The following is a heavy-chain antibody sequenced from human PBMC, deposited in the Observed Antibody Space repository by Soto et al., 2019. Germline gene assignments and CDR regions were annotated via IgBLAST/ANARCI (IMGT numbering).Heavy chain of an antibody. J-gene: IGHJ6*02. Sequence: GGSLRLSCAASGFTFSSYSMNWVRQAPGKGLEWVSYISSSSSTIYYADSVKGRFTISRDNAKNSLYLQMNSLRDEDTAVYYCARATLYNWNPLGYGMDVWGQGTTVTVSS. CDR2: ISSSSSTI. CDR3: ARATLYNWNPLGYGMDV. V-gene: IGHV3-48*02. D-gene: IGHD1-20*01. CDR1: GFTFSSYS.